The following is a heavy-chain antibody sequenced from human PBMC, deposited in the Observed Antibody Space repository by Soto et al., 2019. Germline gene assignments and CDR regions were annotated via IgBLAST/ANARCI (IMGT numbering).Heavy chain of an antibody. CDR2: IYNSGTT. CDR3: ARREIQGRIDY. J-gene: IGHJ4*02. CDR1: GYSISSSNW. V-gene: IGHV4-28*01. D-gene: IGHD1-26*01. Sequence: QVQLQESGPGLVKPSYTLSLTCAVSGYSISSSNWWGWIRQPPGKGLEWIGYIYNSGTTYYNPSLKSRVTMSVDTSKNLFSLKLTSVTAVDTAVYYCARREIQGRIDYWGQGTLVTVSS.